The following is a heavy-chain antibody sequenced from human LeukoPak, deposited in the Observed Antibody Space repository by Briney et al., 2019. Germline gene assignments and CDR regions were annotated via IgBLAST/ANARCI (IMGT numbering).Heavy chain of an antibody. V-gene: IGHV3-30-3*01. J-gene: IGHJ5*01. Sequence: GGSLRLSCAASGFTFSSYAMHWVRQAPGKGLEWVAVISYDGSNKYYADSVKGRFTISRDNSKNTLYLQMNSLRAEDTAVYYCARRQRIAAAGMNCFDSWGQGTLVTVSS. CDR2: ISYDGSNK. CDR3: ARRQRIAAAGMNCFDS. CDR1: GFTFSSYA. D-gene: IGHD6-13*01.